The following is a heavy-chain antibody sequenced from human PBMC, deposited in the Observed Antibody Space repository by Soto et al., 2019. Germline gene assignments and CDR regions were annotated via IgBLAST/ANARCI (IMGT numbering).Heavy chain of an antibody. CDR1: GLTFSYAW. CDR2: IKSKTNGGTT. CDR3: TTDYDILTIRWNAFEI. J-gene: IGHJ3*02. Sequence: EVQLVESGGGLVKPGGSLRLSCAASGLTFSYAWMTWVRQAPGKGLEWVGRIKSKTNGGTTDYAAPVKGRFPISRDDSKSTLYLELNSLKTEDTAVYYCTTDYDILTIRWNAFEIWGQGTMVTVSS. D-gene: IGHD3-9*01. V-gene: IGHV3-15*07.